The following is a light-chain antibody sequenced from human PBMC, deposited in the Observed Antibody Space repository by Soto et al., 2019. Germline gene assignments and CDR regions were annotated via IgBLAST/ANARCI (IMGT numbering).Light chain of an antibody. CDR1: QSVRSN. CDR2: DAS. Sequence: EIVLTQSPGTLSLSPGERATLSCRASQSVRSNLAWYQQKPGQAPRLLIYDASNRATGTPARFSGSGSGTDFTLTISSLEPEDFAVYYCQQRSNWPITFGQGTRLEIK. J-gene: IGKJ5*01. CDR3: QQRSNWPIT. V-gene: IGKV3-11*01.